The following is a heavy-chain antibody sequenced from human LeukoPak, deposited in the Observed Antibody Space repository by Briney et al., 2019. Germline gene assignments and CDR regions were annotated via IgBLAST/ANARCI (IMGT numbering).Heavy chain of an antibody. CDR1: GYTFTSHY. CDR2: INPSGSST. D-gene: IGHD3-22*01. Sequence: GASVKVSCKASGYTFTSHYMHWVRQAPGQGLEWMGLINPSGSSTLYAQKFQGRVTMTRDMSTTTDYMELNSLRAEDTAMYYCARRAGDYSHPYDYWGQGTLVTVSS. J-gene: IGHJ4*02. CDR3: ARRAGDYSHPYDY. V-gene: IGHV1-46*01.